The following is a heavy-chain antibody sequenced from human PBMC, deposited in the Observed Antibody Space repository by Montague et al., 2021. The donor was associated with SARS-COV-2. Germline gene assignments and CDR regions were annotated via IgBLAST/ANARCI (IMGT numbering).Heavy chain of an antibody. J-gene: IGHJ3*02. CDR2: IYPGDSDT. CDR3: ARLSSGYSYDAFDN. V-gene: IGHV5-51*01. D-gene: IGHD5-18*01. CDR1: GYSFTSYW. Sequence: SGAEVKKPGETLKISCKCSGYSFTSYWIGWVRHMPGKGLEWMGFIYPGDSDTSYSPSFQGQVTISADKSISTAYLQWSSLKASDTAMYYCARLSSGYSYDAFDNWGQGTMVTVSS.